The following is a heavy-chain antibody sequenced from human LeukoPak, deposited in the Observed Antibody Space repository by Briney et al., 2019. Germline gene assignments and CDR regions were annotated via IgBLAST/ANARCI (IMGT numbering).Heavy chain of an antibody. J-gene: IGHJ4*02. CDR2: IYYSGST. CDR1: GGSISSGGYY. CDR3: AREVTMVRGVITHAFDY. V-gene: IGHV4-31*03. D-gene: IGHD3-10*01. Sequence: SQTLSLTCTVSGGSISSGGYYWSWLRQHPGKGLEWIGYIYYSGSTYYNPSLKGRVTISVDTSKNQFSLKLSSVTAADTAVYYCAREVTMVRGVITHAFDYWGQGTLVTVSS.